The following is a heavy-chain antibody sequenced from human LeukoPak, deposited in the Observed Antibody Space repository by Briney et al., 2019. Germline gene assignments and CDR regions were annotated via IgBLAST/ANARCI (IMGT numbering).Heavy chain of an antibody. V-gene: IGHV3-53*01. CDR2: IYFDGTT. CDR3: ARGDDVYVS. J-gene: IGHJ4*02. D-gene: IGHD5/OR15-5a*01. CDR1: GFTVSSNY. Sequence: GSLTLSSAASGFTVSSNYMTWVRQAPGQGLEWVAVIYFDGTTYYSDTMKHRFTISRDNSKNTVYLQMKSLRVEDTAVYYCARGDDVYVSWGQGTLVTVSS.